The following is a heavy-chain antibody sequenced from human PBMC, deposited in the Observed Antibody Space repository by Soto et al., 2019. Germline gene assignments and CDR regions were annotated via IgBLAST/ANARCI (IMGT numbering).Heavy chain of an antibody. D-gene: IGHD2-2*02. CDR3: ARGSAIGYYYYYYGMDV. CDR2: IYYSGST. V-gene: IGHV4-59*01. Sequence: SETLSLTCVLSSGSISSYYWSWIRQPPGKGLEWIGYIYYSGSTNYNPSLKSRVTISVDTSKNQFSLKLSSVTAADTAVYYCARGSAIGYYYYYYGMDVWGQGTTVTVSS. CDR1: SGSISSYY. J-gene: IGHJ6*02.